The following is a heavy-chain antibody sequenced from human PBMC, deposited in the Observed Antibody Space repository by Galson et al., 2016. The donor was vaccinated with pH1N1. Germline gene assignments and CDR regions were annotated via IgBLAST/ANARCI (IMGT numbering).Heavy chain of an antibody. CDR1: GFTFSSYA. CDR2: ISGSGGST. V-gene: IGHV3-23*01. Sequence: SLRLSCAASGFTFSSYAMSWARQAPGKGLEWVSAISGSGGSTYYADSVKGRFTISRDNSKNTLYLQMNSLRAEDTAVYYCAKHTDYYGSGSPPNNWFDPWGQGTLVTVSS. CDR3: AKHTDYYGSGSPPNNWFDP. D-gene: IGHD3-10*01. J-gene: IGHJ5*02.